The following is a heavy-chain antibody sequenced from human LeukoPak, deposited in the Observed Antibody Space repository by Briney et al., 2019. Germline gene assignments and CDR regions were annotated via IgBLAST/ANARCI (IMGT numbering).Heavy chain of an antibody. D-gene: IGHD1-1*01. CDR1: GDSISSYY. CDR3: ARQRRATTGFFDY. J-gene: IGHJ4*02. Sequence: SETLSLTCTVSGDSISSYYWSWIRQPPGRGLEWIGFIYYSGSTNHNPSLKSRVSISVDTSKNHFSLKLSFVTAADTAVYYCARQRRATTGFFDYWGQGTLVTVSS. CDR2: IYYSGST. V-gene: IGHV4-59*08.